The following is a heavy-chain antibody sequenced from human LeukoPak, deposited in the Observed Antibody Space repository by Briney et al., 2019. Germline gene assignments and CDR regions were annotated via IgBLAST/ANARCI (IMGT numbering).Heavy chain of an antibody. V-gene: IGHV4-31*11. Sequence: PSETLSLTCAVSGYSISSGGYYWSWIRQHPGKGLEWIGYIYYSGSTYYNPSLKSRVTISVDTSKNQFSLKLSSVTAADTAVYYCARDREYYYGSGSPHYYYYGMDVWGKGTTVTVSS. CDR3: ARDREYYYGSGSPHYYYYGMDV. D-gene: IGHD3-10*01. CDR2: IYYSGST. CDR1: GYSISSGGYY. J-gene: IGHJ6*04.